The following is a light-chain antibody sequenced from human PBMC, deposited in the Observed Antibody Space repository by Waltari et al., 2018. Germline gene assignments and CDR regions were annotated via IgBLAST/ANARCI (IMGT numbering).Light chain of an antibody. CDR3: QHFINWPLYT. CDR2: GAS. V-gene: IGKV3-15*01. Sequence: DIVVMQSPATLSVSPGESATLFCRASQSVNNNLAWYQQKPGQAPSLLIYGASTRATGVPARFSGSGSGTGFTLTISSLQSEDSAVYYCQHFINWPLYTFGQGTKLEIK. J-gene: IGKJ2*01. CDR1: QSVNNN.